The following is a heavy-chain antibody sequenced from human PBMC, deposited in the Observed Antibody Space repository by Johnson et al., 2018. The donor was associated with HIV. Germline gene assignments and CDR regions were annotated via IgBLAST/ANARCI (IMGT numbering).Heavy chain of an antibody. D-gene: IGHD6-19*01. CDR3: TTLLYRIEVGGDAFDI. J-gene: IGHJ3*02. Sequence: VQLVESGGGLVQPGGSLRLSCAASGFTFSSYAMTWVRQAPGKGLEWVSTISGSGGSTYYIDSVKGRFTISRENAKNSLYLQMNSLRAEDTALHYCTTLLYRIEVGGDAFDIWGQGTMVTVSS. CDR1: GFTFSSYA. V-gene: IGHV3-23*02. CDR2: ISGSGGST.